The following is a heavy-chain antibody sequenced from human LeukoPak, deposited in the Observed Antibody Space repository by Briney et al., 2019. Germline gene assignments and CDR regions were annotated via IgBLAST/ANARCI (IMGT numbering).Heavy chain of an antibody. V-gene: IGHV3-64*01. J-gene: IGHJ3*02. Sequence: PGGSLRLSCAASGFTFSTYNMHWVRQAPGKGLEYVSTIEDNGVRTYYANSVKGRFSISRDKSKSALYLQMDSLRVEDMAVYFCARDTRGWAFDIWGQGTLVTVSP. CDR3: ARDTRGWAFDI. CDR2: IEDNGVRT. D-gene: IGHD1-1*01. CDR1: GFTFSTYN.